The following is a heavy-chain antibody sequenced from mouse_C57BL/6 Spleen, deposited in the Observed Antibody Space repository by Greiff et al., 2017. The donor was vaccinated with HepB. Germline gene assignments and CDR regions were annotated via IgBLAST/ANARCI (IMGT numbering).Heavy chain of an antibody. V-gene: IGHV1-50*01. CDR3: ARSYDYDLGD. Sequence: QVQLQQPGAELVKPGASVKLSCKASGYTFTSYWMQWVKQRPGQGLEWIGEIDPSDNYTNYNQKFKGKATLTVDTSSSTAYMQLSSLTSEDCAVYYCARSYDYDLGDWGQGTTLTVSS. J-gene: IGHJ2*01. D-gene: IGHD2-4*01. CDR1: GYTFTSYW. CDR2: IDPSDNYT.